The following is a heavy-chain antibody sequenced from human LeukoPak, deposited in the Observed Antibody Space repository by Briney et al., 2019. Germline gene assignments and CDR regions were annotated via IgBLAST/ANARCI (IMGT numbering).Heavy chain of an antibody. CDR1: GYTFTINY. J-gene: IGHJ6*02. CDR2: INTSGGRT. Sequence: ASVRVSCKASGYTFTINYLHWVRQPPGPGLGLMGIINTSGGRTNNAQQLQGRVTMTRDTSTTTVYMQLSSLRSEDTAVYYCARDLAIAAAPYGMDVWGQGTTVTASS. D-gene: IGHD6-13*01. CDR3: ARDLAIAAAPYGMDV. V-gene: IGHV1-46*01.